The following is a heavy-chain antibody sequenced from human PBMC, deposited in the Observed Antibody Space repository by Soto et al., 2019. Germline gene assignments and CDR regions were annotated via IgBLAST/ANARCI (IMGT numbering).Heavy chain of an antibody. V-gene: IGHV1-69*13. Sequence: SVKVSCKASGGPFISYAIIWVRQAPGQGLEWMGGIIPIFGTANYAQKFQGRVTITADESTSTAYMELSSLRSEDTAVYYCQVVVAGRMLDYWGQGTLVTVSS. CDR1: GGPFISYA. D-gene: IGHD2-15*01. CDR2: IIPIFGTA. CDR3: QVVVAGRMLDY. J-gene: IGHJ4*02.